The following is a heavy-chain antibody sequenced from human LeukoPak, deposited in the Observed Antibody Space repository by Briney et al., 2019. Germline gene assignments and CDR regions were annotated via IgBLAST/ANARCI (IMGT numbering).Heavy chain of an antibody. Sequence: PSETLSLTCTVSGVSFRSYYWSWIRQPPGKGLEWIGYIDYSGSTNYNPSLKSRVTMSVDTSRNQFSLKLSSVSAADTAMYYCASGDPGGHNDYWGQGTLVTVSS. CDR2: IDYSGST. V-gene: IGHV4-59*01. CDR1: GVSFRSYY. D-gene: IGHD1-1*01. J-gene: IGHJ4*02. CDR3: ASGDPGGHNDY.